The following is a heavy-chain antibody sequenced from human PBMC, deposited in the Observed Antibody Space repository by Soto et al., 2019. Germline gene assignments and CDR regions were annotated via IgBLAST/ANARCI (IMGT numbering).Heavy chain of an antibody. CDR1: GFTFSSYA. Sequence: GGSLRLSCAASGFTFSSYAMSWVRQAPGKGLEWVSAISGSGGSTYYADSVKGRFTISRDNSKNTLYLQMNSLSAEDTAVYYCAKVPGSDSSGPYYFDYWGQGTLVTVSS. J-gene: IGHJ4*02. D-gene: IGHD3-22*01. CDR2: ISGSGGST. V-gene: IGHV3-23*01. CDR3: AKVPGSDSSGPYYFDY.